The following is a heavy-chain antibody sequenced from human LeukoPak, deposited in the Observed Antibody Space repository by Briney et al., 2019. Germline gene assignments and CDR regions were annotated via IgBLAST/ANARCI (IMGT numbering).Heavy chain of an antibody. V-gene: IGHV6-1*01. J-gene: IGHJ4*02. CDR3: ARSSGSYSGDYFDY. D-gene: IGHD1-26*01. CDR1: GDTLSSNSAA. CDR2: TFYRSKWYN. Sequence: PSQTLSLTCAVSGDTLSSNSAAWGWVRQSPSRGLEWLGRTFYRSKWYNYYAVSLQSRITINPDTSKNQFSLQLNSVTPDDTAVYYCARSSGSYSGDYFDYWGQGSLVTVSS.